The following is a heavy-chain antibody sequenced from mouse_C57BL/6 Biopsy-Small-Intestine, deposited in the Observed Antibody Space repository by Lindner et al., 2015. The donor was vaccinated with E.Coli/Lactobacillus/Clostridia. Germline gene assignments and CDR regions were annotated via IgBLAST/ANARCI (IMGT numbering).Heavy chain of an antibody. CDR1: GYTFTSSG. CDR3: TRGGISSGPLDY. J-gene: IGHJ4*01. Sequence: SVKVSCKASGYTFTSSGMTWVRQAPGQGLEWMGWISPVNGDTNYAQKFQGRVTMTTDTSTSTAHMELRSLRSDDTAVFYCTRGGISSGPLDYWGQGTLVTVSS. D-gene: IGHD1-1*02. V-gene: IGHV1-7*01. CDR2: ISPVNGDT.